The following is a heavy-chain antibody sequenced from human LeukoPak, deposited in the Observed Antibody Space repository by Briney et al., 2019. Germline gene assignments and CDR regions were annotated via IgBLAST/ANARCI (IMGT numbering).Heavy chain of an antibody. CDR2: IYPGDSDT. CDR1: GYSFTDHW. Sequence: GESLKISCKSFGYSFTDHWVAWVRQMPGKGPEWMGIIYPGDSDTRYSPSFQGQVTISADRSAASAFLHVNSLKASDTAIYYCARLFTLVGRHGLDVWGQGTTVTVSS. D-gene: IGHD1-26*01. CDR3: ARLFTLVGRHGLDV. V-gene: IGHV5-51*01. J-gene: IGHJ6*02.